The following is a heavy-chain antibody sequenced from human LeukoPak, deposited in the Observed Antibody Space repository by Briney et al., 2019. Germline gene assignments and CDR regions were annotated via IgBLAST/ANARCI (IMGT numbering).Heavy chain of an antibody. CDR2: ISGSGGST. D-gene: IGHD2-21*01. V-gene: IGHV3-23*01. Sequence: GGSLRLSCAASGFTFSSYAMSWVRQAPGKGLEWVSAISGSGGSTYYADSVKGRFTIPRDNSKNTVYLQMNRLRGEDTAVYYCARDYSEAFDIWGQGTAVTVSS. J-gene: IGHJ3*02. CDR3: ARDYSEAFDI. CDR1: GFTFSSYA.